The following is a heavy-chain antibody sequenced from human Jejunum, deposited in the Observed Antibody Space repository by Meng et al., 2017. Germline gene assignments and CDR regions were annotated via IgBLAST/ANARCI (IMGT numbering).Heavy chain of an antibody. J-gene: IGHJ5*02. V-gene: IGHV1-3*04. CDR2: INTGNGDT. CDR3: AREEYGDNVWFDP. Sequence: QVQLVQSGAEVKRPGASVRVSCKASGYTFTDYAIHWGRQAPGQGPEWMGIINTGNGDTSSSQKLQGRVTITRDTSASTAYLELDSLRSDDTAVYFCAREEYGDNVWFDPWGQGTLVTVSS. CDR1: GYTFTDYA. D-gene: IGHD4-17*01.